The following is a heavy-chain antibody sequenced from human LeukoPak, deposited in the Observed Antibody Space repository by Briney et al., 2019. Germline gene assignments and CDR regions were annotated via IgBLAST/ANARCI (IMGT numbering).Heavy chain of an antibody. D-gene: IGHD2-21*02. J-gene: IGHJ5*02. Sequence: GRSLRLSCAASGFTFSSYAMHWVRQAPGKGLEWVAVISYDGSNKYYADSVKGRSTISRDNSKNTLYLQMNSLRAEDTAVYYCARDVPHIVVVTSHWFDPWGQGTLVTVSS. V-gene: IGHV3-30-3*01. CDR1: GFTFSSYA. CDR2: ISYDGSNK. CDR3: ARDVPHIVVVTSHWFDP.